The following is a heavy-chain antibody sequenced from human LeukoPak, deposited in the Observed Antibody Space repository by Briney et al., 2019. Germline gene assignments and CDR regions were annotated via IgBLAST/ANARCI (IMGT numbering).Heavy chain of an antibody. J-gene: IGHJ4*02. CDR1: GFTFDDYT. CDR3: AKETEIGYYFDY. D-gene: IGHD1-1*01. Sequence: PGGSLRPSCAASGFTFDDYTMHWVRQAPGKGLEWVSLISWDGGSTYYADSVKGRFTISRDNSKNSLYLQMNSLRTEDTALYYCAKETEIGYYFDYWGQGTLVTVSS. CDR2: ISWDGGST. V-gene: IGHV3-43*01.